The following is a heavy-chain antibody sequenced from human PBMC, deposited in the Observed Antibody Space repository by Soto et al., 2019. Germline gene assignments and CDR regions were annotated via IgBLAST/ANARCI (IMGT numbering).Heavy chain of an antibody. Sequence: SETLSLTCTVSGGSISSYYWSWIQQPPGKGLEWIGYIYYSGSTYYNPSLKSRVTISVDTSKNQFSLKLSSVTAADTAVYYCARLYSSGLYYYYYGMDVWGQGTTVTVSS. D-gene: IGHD6-19*01. CDR2: IYYSGST. CDR1: GGSISSYY. CDR3: ARLYSSGLYYYYYGMDV. V-gene: IGHV4-59*04. J-gene: IGHJ6*02.